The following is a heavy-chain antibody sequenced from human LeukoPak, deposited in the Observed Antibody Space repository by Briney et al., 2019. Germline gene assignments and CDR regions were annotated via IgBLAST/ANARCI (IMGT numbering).Heavy chain of an antibody. CDR2: IYYSGST. CDR3: ARSSSGYYEWYFDY. J-gene: IGHJ4*02. Sequence: PSETLSLTCTVSGGSISSSSYHWGWIRQPPGKGLEWIGSIYYSGSTYYNPSLKSRVTISVDTSKNQFSLKLSSVTAADTAVYYCARSSSGYYEWYFDYWGQGTLVTVSS. V-gene: IGHV4-39*01. CDR1: GGSISSSSYH. D-gene: IGHD3-22*01.